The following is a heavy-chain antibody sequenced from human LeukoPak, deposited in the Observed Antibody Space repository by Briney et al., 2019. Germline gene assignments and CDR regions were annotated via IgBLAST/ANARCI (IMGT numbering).Heavy chain of an antibody. CDR1: VHTFGDHY. CDR2: INPNSGGT. D-gene: IGHD1-14*01. V-gene: IGHV1-2*02. J-gene: IGHJ5*02. Sequence: ASVKVSCKSSVHTFGDHYMHGVRQAPGQGREWMGWINPNSGGTKYAQRFQGRVTMTRDTSISTAYMELRRLRSDDTDVYYCARALLRTGIPEGFDPWGQGTLVTVSS. CDR3: ARALLRTGIPEGFDP.